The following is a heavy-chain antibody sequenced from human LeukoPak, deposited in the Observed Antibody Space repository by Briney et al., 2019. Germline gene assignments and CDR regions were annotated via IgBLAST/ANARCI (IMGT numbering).Heavy chain of an antibody. CDR2: ISDSGIYI. Sequence: GGSLRLSCAASGFTFASNSMNWVRQAPGKGLEWVSSISDSGIYIFYSDSVKGRFTVSRDNAKNSLYPQMNSLRAEDTAVYYCAGGNSALLDYWGQGTLVTVSS. CDR3: AGGNSALLDY. D-gene: IGHD5-18*01. V-gene: IGHV3-21*01. CDR1: GFTFASNS. J-gene: IGHJ4*02.